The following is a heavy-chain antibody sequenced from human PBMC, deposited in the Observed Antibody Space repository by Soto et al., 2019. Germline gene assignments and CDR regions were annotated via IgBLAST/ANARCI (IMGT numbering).Heavy chain of an antibody. V-gene: IGHV3-23*01. Sequence: GGSLRLSCAASGFTFSSYAMSWVRQAPGKGLEWVSAISGSGGSTYYADSVKGRFTISRDNSKNTLYLQMNSLRAEDTAVYYCAKAGVGYYDSSGYLDYWGQGTLVTVSS. CDR1: GFTFSSYA. D-gene: IGHD3-22*01. J-gene: IGHJ4*02. CDR2: ISGSGGST. CDR3: AKAGVGYYDSSGYLDY.